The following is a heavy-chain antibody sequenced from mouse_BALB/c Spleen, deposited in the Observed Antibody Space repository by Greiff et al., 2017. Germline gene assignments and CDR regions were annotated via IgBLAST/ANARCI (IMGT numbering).Heavy chain of an antibody. J-gene: IGHJ4*01. V-gene: IGHV1-5*01. D-gene: IGHD4-1*01. CDR3: TRSPLTGAYAMDY. CDR1: GYTFTSYW. Sequence: VQLKQSGTVLARPGASVKMSCKASGYTFTSYWMHWVKQRPGQGLEWIGAIYPGNSDTSYNQKFKGKAKLTAVTSTSTAYMELSSLTNEDSAVYYCTRSPLTGAYAMDYWGQGTSVTVSS. CDR2: IYPGNSDT.